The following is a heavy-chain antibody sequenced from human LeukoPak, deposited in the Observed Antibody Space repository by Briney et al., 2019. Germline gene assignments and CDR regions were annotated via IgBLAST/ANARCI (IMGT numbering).Heavy chain of an antibody. CDR1: VYTFTSYD. D-gene: IGHD3-3*01. CDR2: MNPNSGNT. V-gene: IGHV1-8*01. J-gene: IGHJ6*02. Sequence: ASVKVSCKASVYTFTSYDINWVRQATGQGLEWMGWMNPNSGNTGYAQKFQGRVTMTRNTSISTAYMELSSLRSEDTAVYYCARVHRQHYDFWSGYLGTLYYYGMDVWGQGTTVTVSS. CDR3: ARVHRQHYDFWSGYLGTLYYYGMDV.